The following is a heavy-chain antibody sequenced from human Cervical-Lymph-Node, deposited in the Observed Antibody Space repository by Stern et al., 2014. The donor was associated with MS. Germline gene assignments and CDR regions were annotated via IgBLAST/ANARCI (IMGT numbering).Heavy chain of an antibody. J-gene: IGHJ4*02. CDR2: FDREDGET. CDR3: AIYGDDGDY. V-gene: IGHV1-24*01. CDR1: GNILPELS. D-gene: IGHD4-17*01. Sequence: QVQLVQSGAEVKKPGASVKVSCKVSGNILPELSMQWVRQAPGKGLEWMGGFDREDGETIYAQNFQGRVTMTEDTSTDTAYMELGSLRSEDTAVYYCAIYGDDGDYWGQGTLVTVSS.